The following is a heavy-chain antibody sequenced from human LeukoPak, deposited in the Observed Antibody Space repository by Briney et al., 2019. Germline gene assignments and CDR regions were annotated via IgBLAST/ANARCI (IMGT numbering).Heavy chain of an antibody. Sequence: SCKVSGYTLTELSMHWVRQAPGKGLEWVSSISSSSSYIYCADSVKGRFTISRDNAKNSLYLQMNSLRAEDTAVYYCARDQAAIAVAAPPSATPVDYWGQGTLVTVSS. CDR3: ARDQAAIAVAAPPSATPVDY. V-gene: IGHV3-21*01. D-gene: IGHD6-19*01. CDR1: GYTLTELS. CDR2: ISSSSSYI. J-gene: IGHJ4*02.